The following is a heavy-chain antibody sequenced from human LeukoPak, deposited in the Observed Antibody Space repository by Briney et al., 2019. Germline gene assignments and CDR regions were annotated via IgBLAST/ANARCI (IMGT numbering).Heavy chain of an antibody. Sequence: ASVRVSCKASGYTFTGYYMHWVRQAPGQGLEWMGWINPNSGDTNYAQKFQGRVTMTRDTSISTAYMELSRLRSDDTAVYYCAVGLGGNGNWFDPWGQGTLVTVSS. J-gene: IGHJ5*02. CDR2: INPNSGDT. CDR1: GYTFTGYY. D-gene: IGHD4-23*01. V-gene: IGHV1-2*02. CDR3: AVGLGGNGNWFDP.